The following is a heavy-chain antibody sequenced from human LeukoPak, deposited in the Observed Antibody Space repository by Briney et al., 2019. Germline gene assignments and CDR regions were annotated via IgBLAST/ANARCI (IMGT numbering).Heavy chain of an antibody. CDR1: GFTFSSYA. V-gene: IGHV3-23*01. D-gene: IGHD3-22*01. CDR3: AKGEDSSGYFHYFDY. Sequence: GGSLRLSCAASGFTFSSYAMSWVRQAPGMGLEWVSAISGSGGSTYYADSVKGRFTISRDNSKNTLYLQMNSLRAEDTAVYYCAKGEDSSGYFHYFDYWGQGTLVTVSS. CDR2: ISGSGGST. J-gene: IGHJ4*02.